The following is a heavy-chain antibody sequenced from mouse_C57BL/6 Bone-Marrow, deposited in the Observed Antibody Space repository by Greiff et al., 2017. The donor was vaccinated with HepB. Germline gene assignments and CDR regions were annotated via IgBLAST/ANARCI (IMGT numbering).Heavy chain of an antibody. J-gene: IGHJ4*01. CDR2: IDPSDSYT. D-gene: IGHD1-1*01. CDR1: GYTFTSYW. Sequence: VQLQQPGAELVMPGASVKLSCKASGYTFTSYWMHWVKQRPGQGLEWIGEIDPSDSYTNYNQKFKGKSTLTVDKSSSTAYMQLSSLTSEDSAVNYCARPITTVVAPYAMDYWGQGTSVTVSS. V-gene: IGHV1-69*01. CDR3: ARPITTVVAPYAMDY.